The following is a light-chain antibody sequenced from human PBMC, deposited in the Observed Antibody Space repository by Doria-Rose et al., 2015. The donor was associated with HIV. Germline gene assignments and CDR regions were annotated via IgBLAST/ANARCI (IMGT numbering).Light chain of an antibody. CDR1: QSISIY. CDR3: QQSYGLPFT. CDR2: AAS. Sequence: DIRVTQSPSSLSASVGDTVTIACRASQSISIYLNWYQQKPGKAPELLIYAASSLQSGVPSRFSGSGSETDFTLTISRLQREDFASYYCQQSYGLPFTFGPGTKVDFK. V-gene: IGKV1-39*01. J-gene: IGKJ3*01.